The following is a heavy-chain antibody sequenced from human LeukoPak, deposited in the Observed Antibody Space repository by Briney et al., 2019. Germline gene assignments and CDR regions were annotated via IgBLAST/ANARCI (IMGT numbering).Heavy chain of an antibody. J-gene: IGHJ4*02. CDR2: MSASGSTT. D-gene: IGHD3-10*01. CDR1: GLTFSSYA. CDR3: ARGGSQPITMHVFDY. V-gene: IGHV3-23*01. Sequence: GGSLRLSCAASGLTFSSYAMSWVRQAPGKGLEWVSIMSASGSTTYSADSVKGRFTISRDNSKNTVYLQMNSLRADDTAVYYCARGGSQPITMHVFDYWGQGTLVTVSS.